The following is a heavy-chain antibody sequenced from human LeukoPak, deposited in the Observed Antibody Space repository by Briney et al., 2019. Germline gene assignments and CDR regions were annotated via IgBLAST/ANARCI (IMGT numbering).Heavy chain of an antibody. V-gene: IGHV1-69*13. CDR1: GGTFISYA. D-gene: IGHD4-17*01. CDR3: ANGDNGPYYGMDV. J-gene: IGHJ6*02. CDR2: IIPIFGTA. Sequence: ASVKVSCKASGGTFISYAISWVRQAPGQGLEWMGGIIPIFGTANYAQKFQGRVTITADESTSTAYMELSSLRSEDTAVYYCANGDNGPYYGMDVWGQGTTVTVSS.